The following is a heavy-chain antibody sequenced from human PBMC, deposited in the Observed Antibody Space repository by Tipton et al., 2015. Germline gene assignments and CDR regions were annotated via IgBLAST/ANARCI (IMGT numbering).Heavy chain of an antibody. CDR1: GGSVSSANYY. CDR2: ISYSGST. CDR3: ARDLEHGMDV. V-gene: IGHV4-61*01. Sequence: TLSLTCSVSGGSVSSANYYWSWIRQPPGKGLEWIGYISYSGSTHYNPSVKSLVTISLDTSKNQFSLTLNSVTAADTAVYYCARDLEHGMDVWGQGTTVTVSS. J-gene: IGHJ6*02. D-gene: IGHD5-24*01.